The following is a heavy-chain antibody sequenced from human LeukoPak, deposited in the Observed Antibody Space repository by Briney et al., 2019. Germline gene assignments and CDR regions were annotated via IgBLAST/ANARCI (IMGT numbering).Heavy chain of an antibody. D-gene: IGHD6-6*01. CDR1: GYTFTTYG. Sequence: ASVKVSCKASGYTFTTYGIGWVRQAPGQGLEWMGWISTYNGNTHYAQRLQGRVTMTTDTSTSKAYMELRSLRSDDTAVYYCARDEGTGLYSSSWYWGQGTLVTVSS. CDR2: ISTYNGNT. CDR3: ARDEGTGLYSSSWY. V-gene: IGHV1-18*01. J-gene: IGHJ4*02.